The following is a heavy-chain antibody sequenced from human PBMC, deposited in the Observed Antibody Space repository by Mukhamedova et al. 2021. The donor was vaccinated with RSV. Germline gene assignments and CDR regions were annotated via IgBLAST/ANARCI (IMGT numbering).Heavy chain of an antibody. Sequence: SSGSTIYYADSVKDRFTISRDNAKNSLYLQMNSLRAEDTAVYYCARYYYDSSGYYYGWFDPWGQGTLVTVSS. CDR2: SSGSTI. D-gene: IGHD3-22*01. J-gene: IGHJ5*02. CDR3: ARYYYDSSGYYYGWFDP. V-gene: IGHV3-11*01.